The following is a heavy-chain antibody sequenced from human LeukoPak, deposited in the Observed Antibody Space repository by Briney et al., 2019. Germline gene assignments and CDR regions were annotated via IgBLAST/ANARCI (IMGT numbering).Heavy chain of an antibody. CDR1: GGTFSSYA. J-gene: IGHJ4*02. V-gene: IGHV1-69*13. CDR3: ASPYYDGSGYYYLGY. Sequence: SVKVSCKASGGTFSSYAISWVRQAPGQGLEWMGGIIPIFGTANYAQKFQGRVTITANESTSTAYMELSSLRSEDTAVYYCASPYYDGSGYYYLGYWGQGTLVTVSS. CDR2: IIPIFGTA. D-gene: IGHD3-22*01.